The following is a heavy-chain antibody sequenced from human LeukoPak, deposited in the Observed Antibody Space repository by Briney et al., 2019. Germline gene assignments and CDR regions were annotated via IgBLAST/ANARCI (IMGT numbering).Heavy chain of an antibody. D-gene: IGHD5-12*01. CDR2: IRYDGSNK. Sequence: GGSLRLSCAASGFSFSSYGMHWVRQASGRGLEWVAFIRYDGSNKDYADSVKGRFTISRDNSKNTLYLEMNSLRAEDTTVYHCAKVRFSDSGRDGLDSWGQGTLVTVSS. CDR1: GFSFSSYG. CDR3: AKVRFSDSGRDGLDS. J-gene: IGHJ5*01. V-gene: IGHV3-30*02.